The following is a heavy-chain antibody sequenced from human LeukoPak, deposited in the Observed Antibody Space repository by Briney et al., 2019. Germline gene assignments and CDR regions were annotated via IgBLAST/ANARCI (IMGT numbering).Heavy chain of an antibody. CDR2: IIPIFGIA. D-gene: IGHD6-6*01. CDR1: GGTFSSYA. V-gene: IGHV1-69*04. Sequence: ASVKVSCKASGGTFSSYAISWVRQAPGQGLEWKGRIIPIFGIANYAQKFQGRVTITADKSTSTAYMELSSLRSEDTAVYYCARSIAARTYYFDYWGQGTLVTVSS. J-gene: IGHJ4*02. CDR3: ARSIAARTYYFDY.